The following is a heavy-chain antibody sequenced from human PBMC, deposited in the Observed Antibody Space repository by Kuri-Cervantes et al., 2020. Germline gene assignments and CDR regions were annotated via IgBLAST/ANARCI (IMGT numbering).Heavy chain of an antibody. CDR3: ARARVMNNNWFDP. CDR2: INAGNGNT. V-gene: IGHV1-3*01. Sequence: GESLKISCKASGYTFTSYAMHWVRQAPGQRLEWMGWINAGNGNTKYSQKFQGRVTMTRDTSTSTVYMELSSLRSEDTAVYYCARARVMNNNWFDPWGQGTLVTVSS. J-gene: IGHJ5*02. CDR1: GYTFTSYA. D-gene: IGHD2-8*01.